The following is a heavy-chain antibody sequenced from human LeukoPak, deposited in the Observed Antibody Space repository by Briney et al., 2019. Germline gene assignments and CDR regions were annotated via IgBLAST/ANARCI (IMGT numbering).Heavy chain of an antibody. CDR2: VNPSGGAT. CDR1: GYTFTSYY. V-gene: IGHV1-46*01. D-gene: IGHD1-26*01. J-gene: IGHJ4*02. Sequence: GASVKVSCKASGYTFTSYYIHWVRQAPGQGLGWMGIVNPSGGATSYAQEFQGRVTMTRDTSTATVYMELSSLRSEDTAVYYCARDVGATYHFDYWGQGTVVTVSS. CDR3: ARDVGATYHFDY.